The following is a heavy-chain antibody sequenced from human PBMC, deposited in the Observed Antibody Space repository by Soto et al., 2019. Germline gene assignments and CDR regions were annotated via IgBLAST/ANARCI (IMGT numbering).Heavy chain of an antibody. Sequence: DVQLVESGGLVVQPGGSLRLSCAASGFAFPDYTMHWVRQAPGKGLEWVSLITWDGLNSYYAESVKGRFTLSRDNSKNSLYLQMNGLTAEDTALYYCVKDGGGNDGGTFDAIFLDSWGQGTLVIVSS. CDR3: VKDGGGNDGGTFDAIFLDS. J-gene: IGHJ4*02. D-gene: IGHD2-15*01. CDR1: GFAFPDYT. CDR2: ITWDGLNS. V-gene: IGHV3-43*01.